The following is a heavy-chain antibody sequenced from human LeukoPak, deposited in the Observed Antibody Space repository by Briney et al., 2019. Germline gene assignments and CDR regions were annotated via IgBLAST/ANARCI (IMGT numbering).Heavy chain of an antibody. D-gene: IGHD4-11*01. Sequence: GGSLRLSCAASGFTFSSYGMNWVRQAPGKGLEWVSYISSSGATMYYADSVRGRFTISRDTAKNSLYLQMNSLRAEDTAVYYCARAQTNWGQGTLVTVSS. V-gene: IGHV3-48*01. CDR1: GFTFSSYG. CDR3: ARAQTN. CDR2: ISSSGATM. J-gene: IGHJ4*02.